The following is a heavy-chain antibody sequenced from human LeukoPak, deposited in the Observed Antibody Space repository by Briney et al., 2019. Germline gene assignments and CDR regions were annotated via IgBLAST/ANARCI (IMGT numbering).Heavy chain of an antibody. CDR1: GYSISSGYY. Sequence: PSETLSLTCAVSGYSISSGYYWGWIRQPPGKGLEWIGSIYHSGSTYYNPSLKSRVTISVDTSKNQFSLKLSSVTAADTAVYYCARDLSGELPPYYMDVWGKGTTVTASS. CDR2: IYHSGST. D-gene: IGHD3-16*01. J-gene: IGHJ6*03. CDR3: ARDLSGELPPYYMDV. V-gene: IGHV4-38-2*02.